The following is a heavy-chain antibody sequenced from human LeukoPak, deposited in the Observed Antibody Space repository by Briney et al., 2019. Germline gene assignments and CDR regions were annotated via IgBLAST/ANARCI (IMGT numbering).Heavy chain of an antibody. J-gene: IGHJ3*02. CDR3: ARHYSSSWSAFDI. D-gene: IGHD6-13*01. CDR2: IYYSGST. V-gene: IGHV4-59*08. CDR1: GGSISSYY. Sequence: PSETLSLTCTVSGGSISSYYWSCIRQPAGKGPEWIGYIYYSGSTNYNPSLKSRVTISVDTSKRQFSLKLSSVTAAGTAVYYCARHYSSSWSAFDIWGQGTMVTVSS.